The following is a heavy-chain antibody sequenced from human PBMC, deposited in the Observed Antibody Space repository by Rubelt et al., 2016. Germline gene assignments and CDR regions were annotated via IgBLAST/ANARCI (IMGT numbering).Heavy chain of an antibody. J-gene: IGHJ5*02. CDR3: ARHSHNCSSTSCGLNWFDP. Sequence: EVQLVESGGGLVQPGGSLRLSCAASGFTVSSNYMSWVRQAPGKGLEWVSVIYSGGSTYYADSVKGRFTIARDNSKNTLYLQMNSLRAEDTAVYYCARHSHNCSSTSCGLNWFDPWGQGTLVTVSS. V-gene: IGHV3-66*04. CDR1: GFTVSSNY. CDR2: IYSGGST. D-gene: IGHD2-2*01.